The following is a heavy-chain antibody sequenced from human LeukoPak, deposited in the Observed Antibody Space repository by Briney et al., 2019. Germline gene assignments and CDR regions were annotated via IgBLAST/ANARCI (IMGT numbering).Heavy chain of an antibody. D-gene: IGHD6-19*01. CDR2: ISTCNGNT. J-gene: IGHJ3*01. V-gene: IGHV1-18*01. CDR1: GYTFSSYG. CDR3: ARSGPGWVAFDV. Sequence: GASLKDTCKASGYTFSSYGISWVRQAPGQELEWMVWISTCNGNTNYAQKVQGRVTMTTDTSTSTAYMELRSLRSDDTAVYYCARSGPGWVAFDVWGQGTMVTVSS.